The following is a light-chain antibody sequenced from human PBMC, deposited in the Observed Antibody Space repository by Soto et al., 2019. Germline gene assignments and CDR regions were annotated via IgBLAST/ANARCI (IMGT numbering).Light chain of an antibody. CDR2: SNS. Sequence: QSVLTQPPSASGTPGQRVTISCSGSNSNIGSHTVNWYQQLPGTAPKLLIYSNSQRPLGVPVRVSGSKSGTSASLAISGLQSEDEADYYCASWDDTLQVFGLGTKLTVL. J-gene: IGLJ1*01. CDR1: NSNIGSHT. V-gene: IGLV1-44*01. CDR3: ASWDDTLQV.